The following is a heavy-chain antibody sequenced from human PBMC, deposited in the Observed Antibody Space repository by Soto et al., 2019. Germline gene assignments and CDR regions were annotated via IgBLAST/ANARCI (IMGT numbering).Heavy chain of an antibody. D-gene: IGHD2-8*01. CDR2: INTILGKA. CDR3: AVRIVYVINNSHGMAV. V-gene: IGHV1-69*05. Sequence: SVKVSCKASGYTFSSYAISWVRQAPGQGLEWMGWINTILGKANYEQKFQGRVTLTTDESTSTAYMELSSLRSEDTAVYYCAVRIVYVINNSHGMAVWSERSTVSVPA. CDR1: GYTFSSYA. J-gene: IGHJ6*04.